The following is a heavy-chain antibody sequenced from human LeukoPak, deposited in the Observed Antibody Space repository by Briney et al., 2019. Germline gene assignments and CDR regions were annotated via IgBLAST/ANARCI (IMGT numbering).Heavy chain of an antibody. J-gene: IGHJ6*02. D-gene: IGHD3-3*01. CDR2: MNPNSGNT. CDR1: GYTFTSYD. CDR3: ARDGPRTYYDFWSGYYTGVYYYYCMDV. V-gene: IGHV1-8*01. Sequence: ASVKVPCKASGYTFTSYDINWVRQATGQGLEWMGWMNPNSGNTGYAQKFQGRVTMTRNTSISTAYMELSSLRSEDTAVYYCARDGPRTYYDFWSGYYTGVYYYYCMDVWGQGTTVTVSS.